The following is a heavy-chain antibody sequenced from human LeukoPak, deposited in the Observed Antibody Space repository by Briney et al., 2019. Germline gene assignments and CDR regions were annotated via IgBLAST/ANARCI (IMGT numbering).Heavy chain of an antibody. D-gene: IGHD2-8*02. V-gene: IGHV3-23*01. J-gene: IGHJ4*02. Sequence: GGSLRLSCAASGFTFSTFAMIWVRQPPGKGLEGVSSIFPSGGEIHYADSVRGRFTISRDNSKSTLSLQMNSLRAEDTAIYYCATYRQVLLPFESWGQGTLVTVSS. CDR1: GFTFSTFA. CDR3: ATYRQVLLPFES. CDR2: IFPSGGEI.